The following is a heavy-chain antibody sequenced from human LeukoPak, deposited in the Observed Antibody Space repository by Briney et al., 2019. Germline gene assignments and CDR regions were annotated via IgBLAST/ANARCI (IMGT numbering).Heavy chain of an antibody. CDR2: INPNSGGT. Sequence: ASVKVSCKASGFTFTAYYMHWVRQAPGQGLEWMGWINPNSGGTNYAQKFQGRVTMTRDTSISTAYMELSRLRSDDTAVYYCARDGLLWFGEFRYYYYMDVWGKGTTVTVSS. D-gene: IGHD3-10*01. J-gene: IGHJ6*03. CDR1: GFTFTAYY. V-gene: IGHV1-2*02. CDR3: ARDGLLWFGEFRYYYYMDV.